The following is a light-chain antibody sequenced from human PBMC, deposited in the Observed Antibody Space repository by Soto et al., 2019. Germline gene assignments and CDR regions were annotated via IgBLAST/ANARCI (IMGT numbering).Light chain of an antibody. V-gene: IGKV1-12*01. CDR1: QGISSW. CDR3: QQANSFPLT. Sequence: DVQMTQSPASLSSSVGDRVTITCRASQGISSWLAGYQQKPGKAPKLLILAASRLQRGVPSRFSGSGAGTDVTLTIISLQPEDFATYYCQQANSFPLTFGGGTKVDIK. J-gene: IGKJ4*01. CDR2: AAS.